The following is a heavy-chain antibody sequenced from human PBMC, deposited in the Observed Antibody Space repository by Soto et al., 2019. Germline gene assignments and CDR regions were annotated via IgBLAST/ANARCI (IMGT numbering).Heavy chain of an antibody. D-gene: IGHD2-8*01. J-gene: IGHJ6*02. CDR1: GYTFTSYG. CDR3: ARDEGGYCTNGVCPGDYYYYGMDV. CDR2: ISAYNGNT. Sequence: ASVKVSCKASGYTFTSYGISWVRQAPGQGLEWMGWISAYNGNTNYAQKLQGRVTMTTDTSTSTAYMELRSLRSDDTAVYYCARDEGGYCTNGVCPGDYYYYGMDVWGQGTTVTVSS. V-gene: IGHV1-18*01.